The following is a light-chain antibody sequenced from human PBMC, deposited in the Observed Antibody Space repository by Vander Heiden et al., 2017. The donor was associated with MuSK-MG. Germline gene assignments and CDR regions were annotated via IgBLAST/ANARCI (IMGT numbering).Light chain of an antibody. J-gene: IGKJ2*01. CDR1: QSISNY. V-gene: IGKV1-39*01. CDR2: AAS. CDR3: QQSYSTPPYT. Sequence: DIQLTQSPSSLSASVGDRVTITCRASQSISNYLNWYQQKPGRAPKLLIYAASSLQSGVPSRFSGSGSGTDFTLTISRLQPEDFATYYCQQSYSTPPYTFGQGTKLEIK.